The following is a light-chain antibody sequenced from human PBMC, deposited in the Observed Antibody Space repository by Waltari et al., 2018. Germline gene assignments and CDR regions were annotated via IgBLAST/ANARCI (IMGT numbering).Light chain of an antibody. J-gene: IGKJ2*01. CDR1: QSVLYNYNNKNY. Sequence: DIVMTQSPDSLAVSLGERATINCKYSQSVLYNYNNKNYLAWHQQKPGKPPKLLLYWASTREAGVPDRFSGSGSGTDFTLTISTLQAEDVAIYYCQQYYSTPYTFGQGTKLEIK. CDR2: WAS. V-gene: IGKV4-1*01. CDR3: QQYYSTPYT.